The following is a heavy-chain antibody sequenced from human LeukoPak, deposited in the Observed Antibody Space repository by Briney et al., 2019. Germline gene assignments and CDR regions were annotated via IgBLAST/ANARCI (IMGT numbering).Heavy chain of an antibody. D-gene: IGHD4-23*01. CDR1: GGPISSGGYY. CDR3: ARGDYGGNSPFDAFDI. V-gene: IGHV4-31*03. CDR2: IYYSGST. Sequence: PSETLSLTCTVSGGPISSGGYYWSWIRQHPGKGLEWIGYIYYSGSTYYNPSLKSRVTISVDTSKNQFSLKLSSVTAADTAVYYCARGDYGGNSPFDAFDIWGQGTMVTVSS. J-gene: IGHJ3*02.